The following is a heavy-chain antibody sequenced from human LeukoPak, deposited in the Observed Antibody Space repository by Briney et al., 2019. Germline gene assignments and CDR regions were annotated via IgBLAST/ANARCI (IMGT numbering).Heavy chain of an antibody. CDR1: GFTFSSYS. V-gene: IGHV3-48*01. D-gene: IGHD1-7*01. Sequence: PGGSLRLSCAASGFTFSSYSMNWVRQAPGKGLEWVSYISSSSSTVYYADSVKGRFTISRDNAKNSLYLQMNSLRAEDTAVYYCAREPTYNWNYGYGMDVWGQGTTVTVSS. CDR2: ISSSSSTV. CDR3: AREPTYNWNYGYGMDV. J-gene: IGHJ6*02.